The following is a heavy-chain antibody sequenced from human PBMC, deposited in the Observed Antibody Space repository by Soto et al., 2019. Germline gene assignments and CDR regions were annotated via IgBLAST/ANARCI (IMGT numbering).Heavy chain of an antibody. D-gene: IGHD1-26*01. Sequence: ASVKVSCKVSGYTLTELSMHWVRQPPGKGLEWMGGFDPEDAETIYARRFQGRVTMTEDTSADTAYMELSSLRSEDTAVYYCAAGIVPYGMDVWGQGTTVTVSS. CDR2: FDPEDAET. J-gene: IGHJ6*02. V-gene: IGHV1-24*01. CDR3: AAGIVPYGMDV. CDR1: GYTLTELS.